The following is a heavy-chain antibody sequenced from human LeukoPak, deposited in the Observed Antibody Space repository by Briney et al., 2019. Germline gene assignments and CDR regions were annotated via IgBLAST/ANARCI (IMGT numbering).Heavy chain of an antibody. CDR1: GFTFSNAW. CDR3: ARFCGSTSWHSGYYYGIDV. Sequence: GSLRLSCAASGFTFSNAWMSWVRQPPGKGLEWIGEIYHSGSTNYNPSLESRVTVSVDKSKNQFSLDLTSVTAADTAVYYCARFCGSTSWHSGYYYGIDVWGQGTTVTVSS. CDR2: IYHSGST. D-gene: IGHD2-2*01. J-gene: IGHJ6*02. V-gene: IGHV4-4*02.